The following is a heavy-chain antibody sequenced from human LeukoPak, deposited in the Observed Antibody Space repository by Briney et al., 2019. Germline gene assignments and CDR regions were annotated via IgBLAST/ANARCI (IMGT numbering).Heavy chain of an antibody. V-gene: IGHV3-43D*03. CDR2: ISWDGDST. J-gene: IGHJ6*03. D-gene: IGHD3/OR15-3a*01. Sequence: GGSLRLSCAASGFTFDDYAMHWVRQAPGKGLEWVSLISWDGDSTYYVDSVKGRFTISRDNAKNSLYLQMNSLRAEDTALYYCARDHRTYYYYMDVWGKGTTVTVSS. CDR1: GFTFDDYA. CDR3: ARDHRTYYYYMDV.